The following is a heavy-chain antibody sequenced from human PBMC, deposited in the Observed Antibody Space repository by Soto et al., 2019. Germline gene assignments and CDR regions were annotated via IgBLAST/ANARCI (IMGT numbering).Heavy chain of an antibody. Sequence: SETLSLTCTVSGGSISSYYWSWIRQPPGKGLEWIGYIYYSGSTNYNPSLKSRVTISVDTSKNQFSLKLSSVTAADTAVYYCARVGLRYFDWLLDYWGQGTLVTVS. D-gene: IGHD3-9*01. J-gene: IGHJ4*02. CDR1: GGSISSYY. CDR2: IYYSGST. V-gene: IGHV4-59*01. CDR3: ARVGLRYFDWLLDY.